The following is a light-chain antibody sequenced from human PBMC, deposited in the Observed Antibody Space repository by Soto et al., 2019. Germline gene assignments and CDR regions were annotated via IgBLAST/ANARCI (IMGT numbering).Light chain of an antibody. Sequence: ELTQPPSVSVAPGQTASITCGRDNIGNKNVHWYQQKPGQAPVLVVYDNSDRPSGIPERFSGSNSGNTATLTITGVEAGDEADYYCHVWDGGSDLVTFGGGTKVTVL. CDR2: DNS. V-gene: IGLV3-21*02. J-gene: IGLJ2*01. CDR1: NIGNKN. CDR3: HVWDGGSDLVT.